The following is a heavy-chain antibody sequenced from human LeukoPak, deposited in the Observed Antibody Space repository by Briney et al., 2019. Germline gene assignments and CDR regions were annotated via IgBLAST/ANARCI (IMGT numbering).Heavy chain of an antibody. CDR2: IKQDETEK. CDR1: GFTFSNFW. V-gene: IGHV3-7*01. D-gene: IGHD6-19*01. J-gene: IGHJ4*02. CDR3: AREGYSSGSNDY. Sequence: PPGGSLRLSCTASGFTFSNFWMGWVRQAPGKGLEWVANIKQDETEKFYLGSVKGRFTISRDNAKNSLYLQMNSLRAEDTAVYYCAREGYSSGSNDYWGQGTLVTVSS.